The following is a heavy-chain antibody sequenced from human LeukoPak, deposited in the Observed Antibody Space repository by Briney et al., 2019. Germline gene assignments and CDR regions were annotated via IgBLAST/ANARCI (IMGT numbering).Heavy chain of an antibody. D-gene: IGHD2-2*02. CDR1: GFTVSSNY. CDR2: IYSGGST. Sequence: GGSLGLSCAASGFTVSSNYMSWVRQAPGKGLEWVSVIYSGGSTYYADSVRGRFTISRDNSKNTLYLQMNSLRAEDTAVYYCARGRYCSSTSCYSFGGYYFDYWGQGTLVTVSS. CDR3: ARGRYCSSTSCYSFGGYYFDY. J-gene: IGHJ4*02. V-gene: IGHV3-66*01.